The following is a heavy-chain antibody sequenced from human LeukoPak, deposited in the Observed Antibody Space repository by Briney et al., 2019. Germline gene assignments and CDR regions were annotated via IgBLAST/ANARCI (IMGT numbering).Heavy chain of an antibody. D-gene: IGHD6-6*01. J-gene: IGHJ4*02. CDR1: GFNVSNNY. CDR3: AREHSSSSGYSDC. V-gene: IGHV3-53*01. CDR2: IYSSGST. Sequence: GGSLRLSCAASGFNVSNNYMTWVRQAPGKGLEWVSLIYSSGSTYYADSVKGRFTISRDNSRNTVYLQMNSLRVEDTAIYYCAREHSSSSGYSDCWGQGTLVTVSS.